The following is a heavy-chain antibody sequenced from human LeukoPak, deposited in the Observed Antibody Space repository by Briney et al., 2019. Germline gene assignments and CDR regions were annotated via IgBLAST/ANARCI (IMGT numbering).Heavy chain of an antibody. CDR3: TGSFGQLTFFDY. Sequence: GGSLRLSCTASGFTFGDYAMSWVRQAPGKGLEWVGFIRSKAYGGTTEYAASVKGRFTISRDDSKSIAYLQMNSLKTEDTAVYYCTGSFGQLTFFDYWGQGTLVTVSS. V-gene: IGHV3-49*04. CDR1: GFTFGDYA. J-gene: IGHJ4*02. D-gene: IGHD3-10*01. CDR2: IRSKAYGGTT.